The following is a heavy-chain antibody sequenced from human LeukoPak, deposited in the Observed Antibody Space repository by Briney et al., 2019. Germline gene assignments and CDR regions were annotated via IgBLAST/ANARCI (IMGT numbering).Heavy chain of an antibody. D-gene: IGHD1-26*01. CDR3: ARLLRPGGRKGDAFDI. J-gene: IGHJ3*02. CDR1: GGSISGHH. Sequence: SETLSLTCTVSGGSISGHHWTWIRQPPGTGLEGVGYFYVSWDFNYNPSLKSRVTIWMDMSNNPFSLTMSSVTAADTAMYYCARLLRPGGRKGDAFDIWGQGTLVTVSS. V-gene: IGHV4-59*08. CDR2: FYVSWDF.